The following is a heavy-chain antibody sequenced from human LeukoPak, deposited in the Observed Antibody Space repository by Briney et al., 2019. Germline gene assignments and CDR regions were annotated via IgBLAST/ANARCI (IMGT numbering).Heavy chain of an antibody. CDR2: ISGRGGST. J-gene: IGHJ6*02. D-gene: IGHD2-21*02. CDR3: AKDGGYCGGDCYDYGMDV. Sequence: GGSLRLSCAASGFTFRSYAMSGVRQAPGKGLEGVSDISGRGGSTYYADSVKGRFTISRDNSTNTLYLQMNSLRAEDTAVYYCAKDGGYCGGDCYDYGMDVWGQGTTVTVSS. CDR1: GFTFRSYA. V-gene: IGHV3-23*01.